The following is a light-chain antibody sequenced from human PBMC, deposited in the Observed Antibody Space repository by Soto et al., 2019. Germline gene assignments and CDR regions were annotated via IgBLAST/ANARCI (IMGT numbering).Light chain of an antibody. CDR2: EVS. Sequence: QSALTQPASVSGSPGQSITISCTGTSSDVGGYNYVSWYQQHPGKAPKLMIYEVSNRPSGVSNRFSGSKSGNTASLTISGLQAEDEADYYCSSYTGSSRVVFGGGTKLTVL. J-gene: IGLJ2*01. V-gene: IGLV2-14*01. CDR3: SSYTGSSRVV. CDR1: SSDVGGYNY.